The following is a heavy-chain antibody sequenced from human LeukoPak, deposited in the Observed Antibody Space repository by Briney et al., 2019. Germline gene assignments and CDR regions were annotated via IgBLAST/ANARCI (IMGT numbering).Heavy chain of an antibody. CDR1: GGTFSSYA. V-gene: IGHV1-69*04. CDR3: ARLREDYYDSSGYICWFDP. D-gene: IGHD3-22*01. Sequence: SVKVSCKASGGTFSSYAISWVRQAPGQGLEWMGRIIPILGIANYAQKFQGRVTITADKSTSTAYMKLSSLRSEDTAVYYCARLREDYYDSSGYICWFDPWGQGTLVTVSS. J-gene: IGHJ5*02. CDR2: IIPILGIA.